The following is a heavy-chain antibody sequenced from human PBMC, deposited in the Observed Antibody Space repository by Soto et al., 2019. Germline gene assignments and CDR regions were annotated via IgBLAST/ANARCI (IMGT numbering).Heavy chain of an antibody. D-gene: IGHD2-2*01. J-gene: IGHJ4*02. V-gene: IGHV3-30-3*01. Sequence: GGSLRLSCAASGFTFSSYAVHWVRQAPGKGLEWVAVISYDGSNKYYADSVKGRFTISRDNSKNTLYLQMNSLRAEDTAVYYCARGPSSLTRFDYWGQGTLVTV. CDR3: ARGPSSLTRFDY. CDR1: GFTFSSYA. CDR2: ISYDGSNK.